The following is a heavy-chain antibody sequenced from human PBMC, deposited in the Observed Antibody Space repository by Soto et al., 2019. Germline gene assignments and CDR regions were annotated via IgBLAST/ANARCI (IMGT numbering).Heavy chain of an antibody. CDR3: ARSPHRPRWLDY. J-gene: IGHJ4*02. D-gene: IGHD6-6*01. CDR1: GGSFSGYY. Sequence: SETLSLTCAVYGGSFSGYYWSWIRQPPGKGLEWIGEINHSGSTNYNPSLKSRVTISVDTSKNQFSLKLSSVTAADTAVYYCARSPHRPRWLDYWGQGTLVTSPQ. V-gene: IGHV4-34*01. CDR2: INHSGST.